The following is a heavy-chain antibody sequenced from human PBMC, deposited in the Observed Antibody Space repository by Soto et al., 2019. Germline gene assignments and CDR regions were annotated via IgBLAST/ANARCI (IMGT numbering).Heavy chain of an antibody. CDR1: GGSISSYY. CDR2: IFYTGST. CDR3: ARALTGYSSSWYGGRYFDP. V-gene: IGHV4-59*01. Sequence: SETLSLTCTVSGGSISSYYWSWIRQPPGKGLESIGYIFYTGSTSYNPSLKSRVSISLDTSKNQFSLKLSSVAAADTAVYYCARALTGYSSSWYGGRYFDPWGQGTLVTVSS. J-gene: IGHJ5*02. D-gene: IGHD6-13*01.